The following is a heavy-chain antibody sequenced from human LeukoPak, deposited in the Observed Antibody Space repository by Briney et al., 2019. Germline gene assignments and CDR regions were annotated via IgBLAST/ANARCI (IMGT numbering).Heavy chain of an antibody. D-gene: IGHD1-7*01. CDR2: IYYSGST. J-gene: IGHJ4*02. CDR3: ARGHNWNYGGFDY. CDR1: GGSISSYY. Sequence: SETLSLTCTVSGGSISSYYWSWIRQPTGKGLEWIGYIYYSGSTNYNPSLKSRVTISVDTSKNQFSLKLSSVTAADTAVYYCARGHNWNYGGFDYWGQGTLVTVSS. V-gene: IGHV4-59*01.